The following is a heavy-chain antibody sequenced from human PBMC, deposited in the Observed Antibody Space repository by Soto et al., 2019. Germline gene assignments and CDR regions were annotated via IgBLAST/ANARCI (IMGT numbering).Heavy chain of an antibody. CDR3: ARAQPYVEMATITGHFDY. CDR2: FSYRGST. J-gene: IGHJ4*02. V-gene: IGHV4-59*01. D-gene: IGHD5-12*01. Sequence: ETLSLTCTVSGVSISNYYWSWIRQPPGKGLEWIGYFSYRGSTNYNPSLKSRVTISVDTSKNQFSLNVSSVTAADTAVYYCARAQPYVEMATITGHFDYWGQGTLVTVSS. CDR1: GVSISNYY.